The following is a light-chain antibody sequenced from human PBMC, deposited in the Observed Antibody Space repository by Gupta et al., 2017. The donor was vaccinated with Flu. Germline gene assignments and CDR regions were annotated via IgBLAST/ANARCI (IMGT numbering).Light chain of an antibody. CDR3: QAYDSSVSGYG. CDR2: GSS. J-gene: IGLJ1*01. Sequence: QSVLTLPLSVSGAPGLRVTVSCPGSSSNFGSGYDVPWYQQLPGTAPKLLIYGSSNRPSGVPDRFSGSKSGTSASLAITGLQAEDEADDYCQAYDSSVSGYGFGTGTEVTVL. V-gene: IGLV1-40*01. CDR1: SSNFGSGYD.